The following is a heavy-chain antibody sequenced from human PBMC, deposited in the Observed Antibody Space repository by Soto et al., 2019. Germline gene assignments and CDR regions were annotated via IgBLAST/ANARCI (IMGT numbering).Heavy chain of an antibody. D-gene: IGHD2-2*01. CDR2: INHSGST. CDR1: GGSFSGYY. Sequence: SETLSLTCAVYGGSFSGYYWSWIRQPPGKGLEWIGEINHSGSTNYNPSLKSRVTISVDTSKNQFSLKLSSVTAADTAVYYCARGGLGYCSSTSCYGRPRNWFDPWGQGTLVTVSS. V-gene: IGHV4-34*01. CDR3: ARGGLGYCSSTSCYGRPRNWFDP. J-gene: IGHJ5*02.